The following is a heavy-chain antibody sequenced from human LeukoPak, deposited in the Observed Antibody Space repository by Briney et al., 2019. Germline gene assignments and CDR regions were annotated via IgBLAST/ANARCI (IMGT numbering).Heavy chain of an antibody. CDR1: GFTFSIYA. V-gene: IGHV3-23*01. CDR3: AKHHSTANFDY. CDR2: IGDDGAAT. Sequence: PGGSPRLSCATSGFTFSIYAMSWVRQAPGKELQWVSAIGDDGAATYYADSVKGRFTISRDNSKNKLYLQMNSLRAEDTAVYYCAKHHSTANFDYWGQGTLVTVSS. J-gene: IGHJ4*02.